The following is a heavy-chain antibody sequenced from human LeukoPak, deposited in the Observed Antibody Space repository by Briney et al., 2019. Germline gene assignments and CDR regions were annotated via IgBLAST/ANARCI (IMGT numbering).Heavy chain of an antibody. CDR3: ARGELGMWSYFDY. D-gene: IGHD7-27*01. CDR1: GYTFTGYY. J-gene: IGHJ4*02. Sequence: ASVKVSCKASGYTFTGYYMHWVRQAPGQGLEWMGWINPNSGGTNYAQKFQGRVTMTRDTSISTAYMELSRLRSDDTAVYYCARGELGMWSYFDYWGQGTLVTVSS. V-gene: IGHV1-2*02. CDR2: INPNSGGT.